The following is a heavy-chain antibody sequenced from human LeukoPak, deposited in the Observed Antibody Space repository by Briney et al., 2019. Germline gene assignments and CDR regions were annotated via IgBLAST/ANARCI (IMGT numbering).Heavy chain of an antibody. CDR3: ARDLGYSSGGDDAFDI. V-gene: IGHV1-46*01. CDR2: INPSGGTT. J-gene: IGHJ3*02. D-gene: IGHD6-19*01. CDR1: GYTFTNFY. Sequence: GASVKVSCKASGYTFTNFYVHWVRLAPGQGLEWMGIINPSGGTTTYSQKFQGRVTMTRDTSISTAYMELSRLRSDDTAVYYCARDLGYSSGGDDAFDIWGQGTMVTVSS.